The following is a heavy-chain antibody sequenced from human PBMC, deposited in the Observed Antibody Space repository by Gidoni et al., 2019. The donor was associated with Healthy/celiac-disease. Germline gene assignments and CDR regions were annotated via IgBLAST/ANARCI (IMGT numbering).Heavy chain of an antibody. D-gene: IGHD2-15*01. Sequence: QLQLVASGGGLVQPGRPLSLSCASCAFTFGSYAMHWVRQAPGKGLEWVAVISYDGSNKYYADSVKGRFTISRDNSKNTLYLQMNSLRAEDTAVYYCARGAVVVVAATPFDYWGQGTLVTVSS. CDR3: ARGAVVVVAATPFDY. J-gene: IGHJ4*02. V-gene: IGHV3-30*04. CDR1: AFTFGSYA. CDR2: ISYDGSNK.